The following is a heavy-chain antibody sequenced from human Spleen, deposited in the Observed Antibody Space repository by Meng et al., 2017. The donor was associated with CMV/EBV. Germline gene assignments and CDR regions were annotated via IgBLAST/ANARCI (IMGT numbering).Heavy chain of an antibody. V-gene: IGHV4-34*01. CDR3: ARGVGY. Sequence: VQLRQWGAGLLKPSGTLSLTCAVYGGSFSGYYWSWIRQPPGKGLEWIGEINHSGSTNYNPSLKSRVTISVDTSKNQFSLKLSSVTAADTAVYYCARGVGYWGQGTLVTVSS. J-gene: IGHJ4*02. CDR1: GGSFSGYY. CDR2: INHSGST.